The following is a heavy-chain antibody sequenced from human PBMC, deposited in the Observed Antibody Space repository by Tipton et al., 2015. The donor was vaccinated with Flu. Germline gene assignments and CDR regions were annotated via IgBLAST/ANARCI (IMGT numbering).Heavy chain of an antibody. V-gene: IGHV4-31*03. CDR3: AREGYDSRSFFDS. J-gene: IGHJ4*02. CDR1: GGSINSGSFY. D-gene: IGHD3-10*01. CDR2: IHNSGST. Sequence: TLSLTCTVSGGSINSGSFYLSWIRQTPGKGLDWIAYIHNSGSTAYNPSLKSRVTISIDTSKNQFFLLLNSVTAADTAVYYCAREGYDSRSFFDSWGQGTLVTVSS.